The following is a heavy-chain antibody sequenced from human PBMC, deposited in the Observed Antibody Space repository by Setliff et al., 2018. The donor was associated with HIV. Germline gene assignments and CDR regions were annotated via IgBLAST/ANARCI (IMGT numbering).Heavy chain of an antibody. J-gene: IGHJ4*02. Sequence: GASVKVSCKASGYSFTTFGVTWVRQAPGQGLEWMGWISTYDGVTTYAQKLQGRVTMTTDTSTSTAYMELRSLRSDDTAVYYCARGWEGGMDYWGQGTLVTVSS. V-gene: IGHV1-18*01. CDR1: GYSFTTFG. CDR3: ARGWEGGMDY. CDR2: ISTYDGVT. D-gene: IGHD1-26*01.